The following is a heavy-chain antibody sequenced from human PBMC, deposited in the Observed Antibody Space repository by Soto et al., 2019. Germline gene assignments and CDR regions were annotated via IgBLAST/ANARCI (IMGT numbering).Heavy chain of an antibody. J-gene: IGHJ5*02. V-gene: IGHV4-59*01. D-gene: IGHD5-18*01. CDR3: ARARGDSYFGAGWFDP. Sequence: PSETLSLTCTVSGGSISSYYWSWIRQPPGKGLEWIGYIYYSGSTNYNPSLKSRVTISVDTSKNQFSLKLSSVTAADTAVYYCARARGDSYFGAGWFDPWGQGTRVTVSS. CDR2: IYYSGST. CDR1: GGSISSYY.